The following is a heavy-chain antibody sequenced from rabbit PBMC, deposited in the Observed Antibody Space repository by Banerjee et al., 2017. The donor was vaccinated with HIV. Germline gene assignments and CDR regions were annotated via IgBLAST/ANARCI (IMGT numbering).Heavy chain of an antibody. CDR2: INTSSGNT. CDR1: GFSFSNKYV. J-gene: IGHJ4*01. CDR3: ARAYNDAGYALNL. V-gene: IGHV1S45*01. D-gene: IGHD6-1*01. Sequence: QEQLEESGGDLVKPEGSLTLTCTASGFSFSNKYVMCWVRQAPGKGLEWIACINTSSGNTGYANWAKGRFTISKTASTTVTLQMTSLTAADTATYFCARAYNDAGYALNLWGPGTLVTVS.